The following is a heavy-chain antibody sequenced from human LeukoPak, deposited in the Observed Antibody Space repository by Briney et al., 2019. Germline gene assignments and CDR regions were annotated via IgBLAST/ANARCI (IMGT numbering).Heavy chain of an antibody. CDR1: GFTVSSNY. CDR3: AELGITMIGGV. V-gene: IGHV3-23*01. J-gene: IGHJ6*04. D-gene: IGHD3-10*02. CDR2: ISGSGGST. Sequence: GGSLRLSCAASGFTVSSNYMSWVRQAPGKGLEWVSVISGSGGSTYYADSVKGRFTISRDNSKNTLYLQMNSLRAEDTAVYYCAELGITMIGGVWGKGTTVTISS.